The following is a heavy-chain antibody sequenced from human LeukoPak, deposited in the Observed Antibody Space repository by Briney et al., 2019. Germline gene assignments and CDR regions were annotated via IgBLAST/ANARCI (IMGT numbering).Heavy chain of an antibody. CDR2: IYYDGST. V-gene: IGHV4-39*07. J-gene: IGHJ5*01. CDR1: GGSISRSRDY. D-gene: IGHD3-10*01. Sequence: MSSETLSLTCSVSGGSISRSRDYWGWIRQSPGEGLEWIGTIYYDGSTYYNPSLKSRVTISVDTSKNQFSLKLSSVTAADTAVYYCARDSQLEWFYSWGQGTLVTVSS. CDR3: ARDSQLEWFYS.